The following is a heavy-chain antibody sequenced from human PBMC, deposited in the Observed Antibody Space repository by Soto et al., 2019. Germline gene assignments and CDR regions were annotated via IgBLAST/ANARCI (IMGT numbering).Heavy chain of an antibody. D-gene: IGHD6-19*01. CDR1: GFTFSSYS. CDR2: IDSGGTTI. J-gene: IGHJ4*02. V-gene: IGHV3-48*01. Sequence: EVQLVESGGGLVQPGGSLRLSCAASGFTFSSYSMIWVRQPPGKGLECISYIDSGGTTIYQTDSVKGRFTISRDNAKNSLYLQMNSLRGEDTAVYYCARRTSGWYSAYWGLGTLVTVSS. CDR3: ARRTSGWYSAY.